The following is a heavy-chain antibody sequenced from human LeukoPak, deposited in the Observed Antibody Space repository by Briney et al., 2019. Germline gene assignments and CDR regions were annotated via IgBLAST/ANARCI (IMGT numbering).Heavy chain of an antibody. CDR3: ARGGQLDRAFDI. Sequence: SQTLSLTCAISGDSVSSNSAAWNWIRQSPSRGLEWLGRINYKSKWYNDYEVSVKSRITINPDTSKNQFSLQLNSVTPEDTAVYYCARGGQLDRAFDIWGQGTMVTVSS. J-gene: IGHJ3*02. V-gene: IGHV6-1*01. D-gene: IGHD1-1*01. CDR2: INYKSKWYN. CDR1: GDSVSSNSAA.